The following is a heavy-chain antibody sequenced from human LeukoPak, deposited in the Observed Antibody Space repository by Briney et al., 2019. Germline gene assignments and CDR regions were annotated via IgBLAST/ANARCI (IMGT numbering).Heavy chain of an antibody. CDR3: ASEGYSSGWYVPH. Sequence: GGSLRLSCAASGFTFSSYNMNWVRQAPGKGLEWISYISSSSTTIYYADSVKGRFTISRDNAKNSLYLQMNSLRAEDTAVYYCASEGYSSGWYVPHWGQGTLVTVSS. J-gene: IGHJ4*02. CDR2: ISSSSTTI. CDR1: GFTFSSYN. V-gene: IGHV3-48*01. D-gene: IGHD6-19*01.